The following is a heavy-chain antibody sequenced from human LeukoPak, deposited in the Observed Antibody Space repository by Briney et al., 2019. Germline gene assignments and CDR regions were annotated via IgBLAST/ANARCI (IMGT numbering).Heavy chain of an antibody. CDR3: ARADTAMVVGDY. Sequence: ASVKVSCKASGGTVGRYPISWVRQAPGQGLEWMGGIIPIFGTANYAQKFQGRVTITADESTSTAYMELSSLRSEDTAVYYCARADTAMVVGDYWGQGTLVTVSS. CDR1: GGTVGRYP. CDR2: IIPIFGTA. D-gene: IGHD5-18*01. J-gene: IGHJ4*02. V-gene: IGHV1-69*13.